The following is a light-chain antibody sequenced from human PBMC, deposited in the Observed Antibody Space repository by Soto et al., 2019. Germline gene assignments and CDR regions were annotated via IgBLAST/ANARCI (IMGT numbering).Light chain of an antibody. CDR3: QHRSNS. J-gene: IGKJ4*01. V-gene: IGKV3-11*01. CDR2: DAS. CDR1: QSVSSY. Sequence: EIVLTQSPATLSLSPWERATLSCRASQSVSSYLAWYQQKPGQAPRLLIYDASTRATGIPARFSGSGSGTDFTLTISSLEPEDFAVYYCQHRSNSFGGGTKVDI.